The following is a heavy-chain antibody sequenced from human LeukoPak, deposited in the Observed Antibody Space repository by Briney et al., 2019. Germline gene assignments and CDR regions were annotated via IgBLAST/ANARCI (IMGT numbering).Heavy chain of an antibody. CDR1: GGYISSSSYY. J-gene: IGHJ4*02. V-gene: IGHV4-39*07. D-gene: IGHD6-19*01. CDR2: IYYSGST. Sequence: SETLSLTCTVSGGYISSSSYYWGWIRQPPGKGLEWIGSIYYSGSTYYNPSLKSRVTISVDTSKNQFSLKLSSVTAADTAVYYCARRSGIAVAGAFDYWGQGTLVTVSS. CDR3: ARRSGIAVAGAFDY.